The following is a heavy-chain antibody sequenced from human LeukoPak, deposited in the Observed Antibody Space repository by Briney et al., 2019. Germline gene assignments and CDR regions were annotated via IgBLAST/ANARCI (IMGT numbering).Heavy chain of an antibody. Sequence: SVKVSCKASGGTFSSYAISWVRQAPGQGLEWMGGIIPFFGTANYAQKFQGRVTITTDESTSTAYMELSSLRSEDTAVYYCARARNWGSPYYYYYMDVWGKGTTVTVSS. CDR1: GGTFSSYA. D-gene: IGHD7-27*01. CDR2: IIPFFGTA. V-gene: IGHV1-69*05. CDR3: ARARNWGSPYYYYYMDV. J-gene: IGHJ6*03.